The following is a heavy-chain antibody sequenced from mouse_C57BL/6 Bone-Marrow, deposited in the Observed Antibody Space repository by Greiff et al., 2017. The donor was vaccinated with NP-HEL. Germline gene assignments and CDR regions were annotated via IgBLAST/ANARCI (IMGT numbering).Heavy chain of an antibody. CDR1: GYTFTDYE. CDR2: IDPETGGT. Sequence: QVQLQQSGAELVWPGASVTLSCKASGYTFTDYEMHWVKQTPVHGLEWIGAIDPETGGTAYNQKFKGKAILTADKSSSTAYMELRSLTSEDSAVYYCTRPYSNSWYFDVWGTGTTVTVSS. D-gene: IGHD2-5*01. V-gene: IGHV1-15*01. J-gene: IGHJ1*03. CDR3: TRPYSNSWYFDV.